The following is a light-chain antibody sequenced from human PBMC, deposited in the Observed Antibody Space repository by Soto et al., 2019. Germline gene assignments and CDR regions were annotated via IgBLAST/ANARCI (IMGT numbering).Light chain of an antibody. J-gene: IGKJ1*01. CDR3: HQSYTTPWT. CDR1: ETINNY. V-gene: IGKV1-39*01. CDR2: AAS. Sequence: DIRMTQSPSSLSVSVGDGVTITCRASETINNYLNWYQQKPGRAPKLLIHAASTLQSGVPSRFSGSESGTDFTLTISSLQPEDFATYSCHQSYTTPWTFCLGTRVEI.